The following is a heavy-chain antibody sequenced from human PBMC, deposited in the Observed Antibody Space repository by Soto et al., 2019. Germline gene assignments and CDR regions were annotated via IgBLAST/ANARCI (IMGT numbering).Heavy chain of an antibody. V-gene: IGHV1-2*04. CDR2: INPSSGGT. J-gene: IGHJ4*02. CDR3: ARADDIVVEYDY. Sequence: GASVKVSCKASGYTFTGYYMHWVLQAPGQGLEWMGWINPSSGGTNYAQKFQGWVTMTRDTSISTAYMELSRLRSDDTAVYYCARADDIVVEYDYWGQGTLVTVSS. CDR1: GYTFTGYY. D-gene: IGHD2-2*01.